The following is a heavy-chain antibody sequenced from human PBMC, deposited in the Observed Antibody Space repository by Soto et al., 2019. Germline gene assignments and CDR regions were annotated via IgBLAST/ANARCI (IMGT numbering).Heavy chain of an antibody. CDR1: GFTFSGSV. CDR3: TGGENDYNYYYYFPMDV. Sequence: EVQLVESGGGLVQPGGSLKLSCAGTGFTFSGSVIHWVRQASGKGLEWVGRIRSKSNSYATSYAASVKGRFTISRDDSRNTAYLQMNSLKTEDTAVYYCTGGENDYNYYYYFPMDVWGQGTTVTVSS. V-gene: IGHV3-73*02. CDR2: IRSKSNSYAT. J-gene: IGHJ6*02. D-gene: IGHD3-16*01.